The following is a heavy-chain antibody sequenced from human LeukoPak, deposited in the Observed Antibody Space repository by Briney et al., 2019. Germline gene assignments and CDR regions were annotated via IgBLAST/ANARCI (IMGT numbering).Heavy chain of an antibody. CDR1: GFSLSTSGVG. Sequence: SGPTLVHPTQTLTLTCTFSGFSLSTSGVGVGWIRQPPGKALEWLALIYWDDDKRYSPSLKSRPTITKDTSKTQVVLTMTNMDPVDTATYYCAHHTGIVGATNFDYWGQGTLVTVSS. CDR3: AHHTGIVGATNFDY. CDR2: IYWDDDK. D-gene: IGHD1-26*01. J-gene: IGHJ4*02. V-gene: IGHV2-5*02.